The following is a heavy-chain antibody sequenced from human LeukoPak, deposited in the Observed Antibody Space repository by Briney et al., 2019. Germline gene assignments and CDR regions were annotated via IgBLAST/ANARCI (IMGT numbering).Heavy chain of an antibody. J-gene: IGHJ4*02. CDR1: GFTFSSYG. V-gene: IGHV3-30*18. CDR2: ISYDGSNK. D-gene: IGHD5-18*01. Sequence: GGSLRLSCAASGFTFSSYGMHWVRQAPGKGLEWVAVISYDGSNKYYADSVKGRFTLSRDNSKNTLYLQMNSLRAEDTAVYYCAKSGVQLPVFDYWGQGTLVTVSS. CDR3: AKSGVQLPVFDY.